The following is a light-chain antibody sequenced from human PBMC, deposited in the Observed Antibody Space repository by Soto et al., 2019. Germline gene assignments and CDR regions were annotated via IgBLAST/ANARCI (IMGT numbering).Light chain of an antibody. J-gene: IGKJ5*01. CDR1: QSVSSN. V-gene: IGKV3-15*01. Sequence: EIVMTQSPATLSVSPGERATLSCRASQSVSSNLAWYQQKPGQAPRLLIYGASTRATGIPARCSRSGPGTELTLTISSLQSEDFAVYYCQQYNNWPITCGQGTRLQIK. CDR3: QQYNNWPIT. CDR2: GAS.